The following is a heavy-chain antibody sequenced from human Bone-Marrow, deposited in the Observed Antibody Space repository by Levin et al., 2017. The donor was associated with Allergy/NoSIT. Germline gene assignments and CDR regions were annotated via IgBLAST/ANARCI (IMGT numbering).Heavy chain of an antibody. CDR3: ARDKYSSSWYAPWVYWFDP. CDR1: GDSVSSNSAA. J-gene: IGHJ5*02. D-gene: IGHD6-13*01. Sequence: SQTLSLTCAISGDSVSSNSAAWNWIRQSPSRGLEWLGRTYYRSKWYNDYAVSVKSRITINPDTSKNQFSLQLNSVTPEDTAVYYCARDKYSSSWYAPWVYWFDPWGQGTLVTVSS. CDR2: TYYRSKWYN. V-gene: IGHV6-1*01.